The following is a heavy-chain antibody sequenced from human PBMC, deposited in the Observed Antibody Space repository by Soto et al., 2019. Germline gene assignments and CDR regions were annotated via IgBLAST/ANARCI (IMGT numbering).Heavy chain of an antibody. Sequence: ASVEVSCKASGYTFTGYYMHWVRQAPGQGPEWMGWINPNSGGTNYAQKFQGWVTMTRDTSISTAYMELSRLRSDDTAVYYCARXEGVTTVTGYYYYGMDVWGQGTTVTVSS. CDR1: GYTFTGYY. CDR2: INPNSGGT. J-gene: IGHJ6*02. CDR3: ARXEGVTTVTGYYYYGMDV. D-gene: IGHD4-17*01. V-gene: IGHV1-2*04.